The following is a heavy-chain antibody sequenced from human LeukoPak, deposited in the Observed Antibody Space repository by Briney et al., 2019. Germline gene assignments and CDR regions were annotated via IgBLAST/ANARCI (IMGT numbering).Heavy chain of an antibody. D-gene: IGHD3-10*01. CDR2: INPNSGGT. CDR3: ARVYGSGSYYNH. V-gene: IGHV1-2*02. J-gene: IGHJ5*02. Sequence: ASVKVSCKASGYTFTGYFMHWVRQAPGQGLEWMGWINPNSGGTVYAQTFQGRVTMTRDTSITTAYMDLSSLRSDDTAVYYCARVYGSGSYYNHWGQGTLVTVSS. CDR1: GYTFTGYF.